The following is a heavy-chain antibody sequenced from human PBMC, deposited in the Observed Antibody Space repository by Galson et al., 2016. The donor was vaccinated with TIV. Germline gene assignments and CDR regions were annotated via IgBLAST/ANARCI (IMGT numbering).Heavy chain of an antibody. CDR2: IHNSGST. Sequence: TLSLTCTVSGDSVSSGGPFWSWLRQHPERGLEWIGYIHNSGSTYYRPSLKRRLSIFSDTSRNVFSLRLTSVTAADTGVYYCAQESCDGDCRFDFWGPGTQVTVAS. CDR1: GDSVSSGGPF. J-gene: IGHJ4*02. V-gene: IGHV4-31*03. D-gene: IGHD2-21*02. CDR3: AQESCDGDCRFDF.